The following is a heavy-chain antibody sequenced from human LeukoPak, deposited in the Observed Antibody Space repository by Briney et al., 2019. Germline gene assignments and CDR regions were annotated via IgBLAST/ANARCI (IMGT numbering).Heavy chain of an antibody. CDR3: AKLRIAAAGTANWFDP. CDR2: IYYSGST. J-gene: IGHJ5*02. CDR1: GGSISSYY. V-gene: IGHV4-59*08. Sequence: SETLSLTCTVSGGSISSYYWSWIRQPPGKGLEWIGYIYYSGSTNYNPSLKSRVTISVDTSKNQFSLKLSSVTAADTAVYYCAKLRIAAAGTANWFDPWGQGTLVTVSS. D-gene: IGHD6-13*01.